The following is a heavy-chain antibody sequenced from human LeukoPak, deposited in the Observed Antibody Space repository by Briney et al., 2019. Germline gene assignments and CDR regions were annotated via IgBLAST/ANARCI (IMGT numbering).Heavy chain of an antibody. CDR1: GGSISSYY. J-gene: IGHJ6*04. CDR3: ARDLSYSNSGMDV. V-gene: IGHV4-59*01. D-gene: IGHD4-11*01. Sequence: SETLSLTCTVSGGSISSYYWSWIRQPPGKGLEWIGYIYYSGSTNYNPSLKSRVTISVDTSKNQFSLKLSSVTAADTAVYYCARDLSYSNSGMDVWGKGTTVTVSS. CDR2: IYYSGST.